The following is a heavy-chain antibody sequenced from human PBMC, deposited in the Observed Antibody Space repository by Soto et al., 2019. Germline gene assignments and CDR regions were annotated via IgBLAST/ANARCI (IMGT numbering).Heavy chain of an antibody. CDR2: IYYSGST. V-gene: IGHV4-39*01. CDR3: ARHVIRSIRYFDWLLWFDH. CDR1: GGSISSSSYY. D-gene: IGHD3-9*01. J-gene: IGHJ5*02. Sequence: SETLSLTCTVSGGSISSSSYYWGWIRQPPGKGLEWIGSIYYSGSTYYNPSLKSRVTISVDTSKNQFSLKLSSVTAADTAVYYCARHVIRSIRYFDWLLWFDHWGQGTLVTVSS.